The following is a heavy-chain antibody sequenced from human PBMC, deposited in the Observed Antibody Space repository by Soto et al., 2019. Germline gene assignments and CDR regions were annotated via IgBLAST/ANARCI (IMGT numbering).Heavy chain of an antibody. Sequence: EEQLAESGGALVQPGGSLRLSCAASGFSVSSNYMTWVRQAPGRGLEWVSLIYGGGSTYYADPVKGRFTISRDDSKNTLYLQMNRLRDEDTAVYYCARGRGTYCGGDCPRGWFDPWGQGTLVTVSS. CDR1: GFSVSSNY. J-gene: IGHJ5*02. D-gene: IGHD2-21*01. V-gene: IGHV3-66*01. CDR2: IYGGGST. CDR3: ARGRGTYCGGDCPRGWFDP.